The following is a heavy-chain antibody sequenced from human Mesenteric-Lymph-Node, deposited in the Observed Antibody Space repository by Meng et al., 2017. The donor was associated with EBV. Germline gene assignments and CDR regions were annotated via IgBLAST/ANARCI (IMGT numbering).Heavy chain of an antibody. Sequence: QGPLQQLGSGLLKPSGTLSLPCAVYGGSFSGYYWTWIRQSPGKGLEWIGESNQSGSTSYNPSLKSRVTISVDTSQNQFSLKLSSVTAADTAVYYCARGKTVGRSPWFDPWGQGTLVTVSS. D-gene: IGHD4-11*01. CDR1: GGSFSGYY. J-gene: IGHJ5*02. V-gene: IGHV4-34*01. CDR2: SNQSGST. CDR3: ARGKTVGRSPWFDP.